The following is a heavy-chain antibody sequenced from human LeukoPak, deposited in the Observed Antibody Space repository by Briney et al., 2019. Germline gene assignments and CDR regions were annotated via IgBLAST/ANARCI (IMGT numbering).Heavy chain of an antibody. Sequence: GGSLRLSCAASGFTVSSNYMSWFRQAPGKGLEWVGIIRGKAYGGTTEYAASVKGRFTISRDDSKSIGYLQMNSLKTEDTAVYYCTRDTRGGVSAAGPVWGQGTLVTVSS. D-gene: IGHD6-13*01. J-gene: IGHJ4*02. CDR1: GFTVSSNY. CDR2: IRGKAYGGTT. V-gene: IGHV3-49*03. CDR3: TRDTRGGVSAAGPV.